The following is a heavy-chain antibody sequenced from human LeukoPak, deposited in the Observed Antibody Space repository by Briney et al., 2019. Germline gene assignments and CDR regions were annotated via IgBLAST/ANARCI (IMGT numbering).Heavy chain of an antibody. CDR1: GFTFNTYW. Sequence: GGSLRLSCAASGFTFNTYWMNWVRQAPGKGLEWVALMKPDESDRYYVESVKGRFTISRDNSKNTLYLQMNSLRAEDTAVYYCANRYDILTGYYNYWGQGTLVTVSS. V-gene: IGHV3-7*03. D-gene: IGHD3-9*01. J-gene: IGHJ4*02. CDR2: MKPDESDR. CDR3: ANRYDILTGYYNY.